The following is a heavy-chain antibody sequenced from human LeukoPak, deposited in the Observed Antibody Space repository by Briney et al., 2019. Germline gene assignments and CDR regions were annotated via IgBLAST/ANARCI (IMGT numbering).Heavy chain of an antibody. J-gene: IGHJ4*02. CDR3: ARDKAEGSTRGPSFDY. Sequence: TGGSLRLYCAASGFIFSTYWMTWLRQAPGKGLESVANIRQDGGEKCYVDSVKGRFTISRDNAKNSLYLEMNSLRAEDTAVYYCARDKAEGSTRGPSFDYWGQGMLVTVSS. V-gene: IGHV3-7*04. CDR1: GFIFSTYW. CDR2: IRQDGGEK. D-gene: IGHD3-10*01.